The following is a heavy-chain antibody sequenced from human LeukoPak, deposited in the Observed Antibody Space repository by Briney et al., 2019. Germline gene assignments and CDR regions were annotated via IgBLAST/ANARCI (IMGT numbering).Heavy chain of an antibody. CDR2: IYYSGST. Sequence: SETLSLTCTVSGGSISSSSYYWGWIRQPPGKGLEWIGSIYYSGSTYYNPSLKSRVTISVDTSKNQFSLKLSSVTAADTAVYYCARDGGYSSGLVFDYWGQGTLVTVSS. J-gene: IGHJ4*02. V-gene: IGHV4-39*02. CDR3: ARDGGYSSGLVFDY. CDR1: GGSISSSSYY. D-gene: IGHD6-19*01.